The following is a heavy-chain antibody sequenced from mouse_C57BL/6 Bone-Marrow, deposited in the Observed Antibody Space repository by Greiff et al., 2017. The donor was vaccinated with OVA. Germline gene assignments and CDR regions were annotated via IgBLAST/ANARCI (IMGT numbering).Heavy chain of an antibody. D-gene: IGHD2-9*01. CDR1: GFTFSDYG. J-gene: IGHJ4*01. Sequence: EVHLVESGGGLVKPGGSLKLSCAASGFTFSDYGMHWVRQAPEKGLEWVAYISSGSSTIYYADTVKGRFTISRDNAKNTLFLQMTSLRSEDTAMYYCARPTMVTTYAMDYWGQGTSVTVSS. V-gene: IGHV5-17*01. CDR2: ISSGSSTI. CDR3: ARPTMVTTYAMDY.